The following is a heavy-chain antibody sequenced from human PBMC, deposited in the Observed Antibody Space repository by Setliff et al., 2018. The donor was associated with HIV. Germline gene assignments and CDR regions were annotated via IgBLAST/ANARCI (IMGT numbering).Heavy chain of an antibody. CDR1: GGSISSSSYY. CDR2: IYYSGNT. V-gene: IGHV4-39*01. D-gene: IGHD5-18*01. Sequence: SETLSLTCTVSGGSISSSSYYWGWIRQPPGKGLEWTGSIYYSGNTYYNPSLKSRVTISADTSKNQFSLKLSSVTAADTAVYYCARRGYNYGYFDYWGQGTLVTVSS. J-gene: IGHJ4*02. CDR3: ARRGYNYGYFDY.